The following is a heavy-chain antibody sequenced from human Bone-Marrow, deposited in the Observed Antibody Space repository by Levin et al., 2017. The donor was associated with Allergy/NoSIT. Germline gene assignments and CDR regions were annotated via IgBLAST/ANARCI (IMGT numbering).Heavy chain of an antibody. D-gene: IGHD2-2*01. Sequence: SQTLSLTCAVSGGSFRGSFWSWIRQSPEKGLEWIGEIIHTGGINYNPSLKSRAIVSADTSKNHFSLSLTSVTAADTGVYYCARGLLASWHIDSWGQGTQVIVSS. CDR2: IIHTGGI. J-gene: IGHJ4*02. V-gene: IGHV4-34*12. CDR1: GGSFRGSF. CDR3: ARGLLASWHIDS.